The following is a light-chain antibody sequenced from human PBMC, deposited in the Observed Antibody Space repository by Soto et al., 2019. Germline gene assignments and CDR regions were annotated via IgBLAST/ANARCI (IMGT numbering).Light chain of an antibody. Sequence: EIVMTQSPATLSVSPGERATLSCRASQSVSYNLAWYQKKPGQAPRLLIYGASTRATGIPARFSGSGSGTEFPLTISSLQSEDFAFYYCQQYNNWWTFGQGTRVDIK. V-gene: IGKV3-15*01. CDR2: GAS. CDR1: QSVSYN. CDR3: QQYNNWWT. J-gene: IGKJ1*01.